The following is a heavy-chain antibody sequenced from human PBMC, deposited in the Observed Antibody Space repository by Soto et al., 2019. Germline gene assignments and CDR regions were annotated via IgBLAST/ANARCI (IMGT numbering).Heavy chain of an antibody. J-gene: IGHJ4*02. CDR3: ARDLSLLGGFFDY. Sequence: SETLSLTCTVSGGSISSSSYYWSWIRQPPGKGLEWIGYIYYSGNTHYNPSLKSRVTISVDTSKNQFSLKLRSVTAADTAVYYCARDLSLLGGFFDYWGQGTLVTVSS. CDR1: GGSISSSSYY. D-gene: IGHD6-25*01. V-gene: IGHV4-30-4*01. CDR2: IYYSGNT.